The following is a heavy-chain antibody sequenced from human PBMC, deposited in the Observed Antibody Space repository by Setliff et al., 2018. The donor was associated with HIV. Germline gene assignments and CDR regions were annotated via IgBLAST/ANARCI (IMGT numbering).Heavy chain of an antibody. CDR1: DDSIRGYY. CDR2: IHTSGRI. Sequence: SETLSLTCAVSDDSIRGYYWSWIRQPPGKGLEWIGYIHTSGRINYNPSLKSRVTMSIDTSKNQISLKLNFVTAADTAVYYCARAPTGEFDYWGQGTLVTVSS. V-gene: IGHV4-4*08. J-gene: IGHJ4*02. CDR3: ARAPTGEFDY. D-gene: IGHD7-27*01.